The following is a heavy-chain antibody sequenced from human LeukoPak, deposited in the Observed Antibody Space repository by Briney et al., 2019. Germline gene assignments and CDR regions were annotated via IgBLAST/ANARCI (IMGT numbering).Heavy chain of an antibody. CDR3: ARIIEHGGVTECFDY. D-gene: IGHD1-14*01. CDR1: GYSFTSYW. J-gene: IGHJ4*02. V-gene: IGHV5-51*01. Sequence: GESLKISCKGSGYSFTSYWIAWVRQMPGKGLEWMGIIYPGDSDTRYSPSFQGQVTISADKSISTAYLQWSSLKASDTAMYYCARIIEHGGVTECFDYWGQGTLVTVSS. CDR2: IYPGDSDT.